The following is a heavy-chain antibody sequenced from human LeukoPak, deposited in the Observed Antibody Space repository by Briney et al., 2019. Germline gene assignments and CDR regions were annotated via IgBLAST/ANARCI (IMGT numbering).Heavy chain of an antibody. D-gene: IGHD3-10*01. CDR1: GFTFSSYSM. J-gene: IGHJ4*02. Sequence: GSLRLSCVASGFTFSSYSMNWVRQPPGKGLEWIGEIYHSGSTNYNPSLKSRVTISVDKSKNQFSLNVNSVTAADTAVYYCAREGDPTGSYYNYWGQGILVTVSS. CDR3: AREGDPTGSYYNY. V-gene: IGHV4-4*02. CDR2: IYHSGST.